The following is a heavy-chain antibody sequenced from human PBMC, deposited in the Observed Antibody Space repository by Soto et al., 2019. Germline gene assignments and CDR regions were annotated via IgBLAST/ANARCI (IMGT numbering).Heavy chain of an antibody. CDR3: ARVLYIPGYCSSTSFSSGAFDI. CDR1: GGSISISD. Sequence: SETLSLTCTGPGGSISISDRSWVRLPVENGLEWIGGIYARGSTKHNPSLKRRATMPLETSKNQLSLKLSSVTAADTAVYYCARVLYIPGYCSSTSFSSGAFDIWGPGTM. D-gene: IGHD2-2*01. CDR2: IYARGST. J-gene: IGHJ3*02. V-gene: IGHV4-4*07.